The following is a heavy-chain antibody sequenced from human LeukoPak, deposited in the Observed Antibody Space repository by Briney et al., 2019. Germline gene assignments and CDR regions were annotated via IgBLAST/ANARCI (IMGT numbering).Heavy chain of an antibody. CDR2: IYYSGST. Sequence: TSETLSLTCTVSGGSISSYYWNWIRQPPGKGLEWIGYIYYSGSTNYNPSLKSRVTISVDTSKNQFSLKLSSVTAADTAVYYCARSPLLHGDYYYYYYMDIWGKGTTVSMSS. CDR1: GGSISSYY. V-gene: IGHV4-59*08. D-gene: IGHD2-15*01. J-gene: IGHJ6*03. CDR3: ARSPLLHGDYYYYYYMDI.